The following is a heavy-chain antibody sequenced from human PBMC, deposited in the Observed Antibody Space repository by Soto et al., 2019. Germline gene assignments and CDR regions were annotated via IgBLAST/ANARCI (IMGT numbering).Heavy chain of an antibody. D-gene: IGHD5-18*01. Sequence: QVQLVESGGGVVQPGRSLRLSCAASGFTFSSYAMHWVRQAPGKGLEWVAVISYDGSNKYYADSVKGRFTISRDNSKNTLYLQMNRLRAEDTAVYYCARDASGYSYGYCPTRWGQGTLVTVSS. CDR2: ISYDGSNK. V-gene: IGHV3-30-3*01. J-gene: IGHJ4*02. CDR1: GFTFSSYA. CDR3: ARDASGYSYGYCPTR.